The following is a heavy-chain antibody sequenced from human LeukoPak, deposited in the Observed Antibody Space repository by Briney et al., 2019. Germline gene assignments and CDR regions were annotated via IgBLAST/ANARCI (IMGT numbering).Heavy chain of an antibody. D-gene: IGHD1-26*01. CDR3: VREAAATLFDY. CDR2: ISSSSRDI. V-gene: IGHV3-21*01. CDR1: GFTFSGFT. J-gene: IGHJ4*02. Sequence: PGGSLRLSCAASGFTFSGFTMNWVRQAPGKGLEWVAAISSSSRDIFYADSVKGRFSISRDNTQNSLSLQMNSLRAEDTAVYYCVREAAATLFDYWGQGTLVTVSS.